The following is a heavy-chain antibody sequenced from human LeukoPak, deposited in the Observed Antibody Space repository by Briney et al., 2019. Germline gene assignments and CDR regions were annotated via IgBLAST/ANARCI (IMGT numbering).Heavy chain of an antibody. Sequence: GGSLRLSCTASGFTFGDYAMSWFRQAPGKGLEWVGFIRSKAYGGTTEYAASVKGRFTISRDDSKSIAYLQMNSLKTEDTAVYYCTSTPPYDILTGYFFTGGDHEADYWGQGTLVTVSS. J-gene: IGHJ4*02. CDR3: TSTPPYDILTGYFFTGGDHEADY. CDR2: IRSKAYGGTT. CDR1: GFTFGDYA. V-gene: IGHV3-49*03. D-gene: IGHD3-9*01.